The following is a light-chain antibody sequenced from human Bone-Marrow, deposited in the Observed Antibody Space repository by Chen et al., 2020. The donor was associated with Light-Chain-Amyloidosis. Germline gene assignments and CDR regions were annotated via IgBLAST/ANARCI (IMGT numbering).Light chain of an antibody. CDR3: QQYGTSPLT. Sequence: EIVLTQSPGTLSLSPEEGANLACRACRTSSSISLTCYQQTFGQAPRLLIYGSSSRVTGIPDRFTGSGSGTDFTLTINRLEPEDLALYYCQQYGTSPLTFGGGTKVEIK. CDR2: GSS. V-gene: IGKV3-20*01. J-gene: IGKJ4*01. CDR1: RTSSSIS.